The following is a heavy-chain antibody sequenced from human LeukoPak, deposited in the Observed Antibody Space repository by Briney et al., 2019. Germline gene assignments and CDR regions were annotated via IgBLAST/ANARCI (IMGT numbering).Heavy chain of an antibody. D-gene: IGHD3-16*01. V-gene: IGHV1-18*03. CDR1: GYTFTSYG. CDR3: ARDRRLGGGAFDI. Sequence: ASVKVSCKASGYTFTSYGISWVRQAPGQGLEWMGWISAYNGNTNYAQKPQGRVTMTTDTSTSTAYMELSSLRSEDMAVYYCARDRRLGGGAFDIWGQGTMVTVSS. CDR2: ISAYNGNT. J-gene: IGHJ3*02.